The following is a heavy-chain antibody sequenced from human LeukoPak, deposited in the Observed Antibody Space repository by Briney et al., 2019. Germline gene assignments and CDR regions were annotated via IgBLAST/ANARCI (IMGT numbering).Heavy chain of an antibody. Sequence: SETLSLTCTVSGGSISSSSYYWGWIRQPPGTGLEWIGSIYYSGSTYYNPSLKSRVTISVDTSKNQFSLKLSSVTAADTAVYYCARGRELRYYFDYWGQGTLVTVSS. V-gene: IGHV4-39*01. CDR3: ARGRELRYYFDY. CDR2: IYYSGST. J-gene: IGHJ4*02. CDR1: GGSISSSSYY. D-gene: IGHD1-26*01.